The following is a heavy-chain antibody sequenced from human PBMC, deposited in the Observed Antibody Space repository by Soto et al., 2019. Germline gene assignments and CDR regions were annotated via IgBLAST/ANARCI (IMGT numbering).Heavy chain of an antibody. V-gene: IGHV1-18*01. CDR2: ISAYNGNT. J-gene: IGHJ5*02. Sequence: ASVKVSCKASGYTFSSYGISWVRQAPGQGLEWMGWISAYNGNTNYAQKLQGRVTMTTDTSTSTAYMELRSLRSDDTAVYYCATLGRIKSGGWFDPWGQGTLVTVSS. D-gene: IGHD3-10*01. CDR3: ATLGRIKSGGWFDP. CDR1: GYTFSSYG.